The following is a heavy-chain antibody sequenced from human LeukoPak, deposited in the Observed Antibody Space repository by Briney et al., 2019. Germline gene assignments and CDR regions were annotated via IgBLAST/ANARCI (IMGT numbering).Heavy chain of an antibody. Sequence: PGGSLRLSCAASGFTFSSYSMNWVRQAPGKGLEWVSSISSSSSYIYYADSVKGRFTISRDNAKNSLYLQMNSLRAEDTAVYYCARAKRYYDSSGSLSYYFDYWGQGTLVTVSS. J-gene: IGHJ4*02. CDR1: GFTFSSYS. V-gene: IGHV3-21*01. CDR2: ISSSSSYI. CDR3: ARAKRYYDSSGSLSYYFDY. D-gene: IGHD3-22*01.